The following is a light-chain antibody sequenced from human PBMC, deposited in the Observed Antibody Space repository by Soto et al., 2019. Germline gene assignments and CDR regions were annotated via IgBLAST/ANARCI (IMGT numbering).Light chain of an antibody. CDR1: QSVSSSY. Sequence: VLTQSPGTLSLSPGERATLSCRASQSVSSSYVAWYQQKRGQAPRLLIYGASSRATGIPDRFSGSGSGTDFTLTISRLEPEDFVLYYCQHFRAFGQGTRLEIK. J-gene: IGKJ5*01. CDR2: GAS. V-gene: IGKV3-20*01. CDR3: QHFRA.